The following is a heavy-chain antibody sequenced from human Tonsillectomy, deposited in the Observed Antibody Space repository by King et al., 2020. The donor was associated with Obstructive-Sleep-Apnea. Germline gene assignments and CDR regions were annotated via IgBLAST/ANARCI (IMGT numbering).Heavy chain of an antibody. CDR1: GYSFTSYW. V-gene: IGHV5-51*01. Sequence: VQLVESGAEVKKPGESLKISCKGSGYSFTSYWIGWVRQMPGKGLEWMGIIYPGDSDTRYSPSFQGQVTISADKSISTAYLQWSSLTASDTAMYYCARHIKRITMIVETSNWFDPWGQGTLVTVSS. D-gene: IGHD3-22*01. CDR3: ARHIKRITMIVETSNWFDP. CDR2: IYPGDSDT. J-gene: IGHJ5*02.